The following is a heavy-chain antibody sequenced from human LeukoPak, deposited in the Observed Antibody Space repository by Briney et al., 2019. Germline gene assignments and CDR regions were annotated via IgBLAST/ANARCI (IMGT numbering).Heavy chain of an antibody. J-gene: IGHJ6*03. Sequence: LTGGSLRLSCAASGFTFSGSAMHWVRQAPGKGLEWVANIKQDGSEKYYVDSVKGRFTISRDNAKNSLYLQMNSLRAEDTAVYYCARVGSHSGSLSLIRRNYKYYYYMDVWGKGTTVTISS. CDR1: GFTFSGSA. D-gene: IGHD3-10*01. CDR2: IKQDGSEK. CDR3: ARVGSHSGSLSLIRRNYKYYYYMDV. V-gene: IGHV3-7*01.